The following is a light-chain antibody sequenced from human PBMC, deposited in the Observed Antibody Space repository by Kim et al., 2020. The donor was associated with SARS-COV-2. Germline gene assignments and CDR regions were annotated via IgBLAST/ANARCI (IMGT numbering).Light chain of an antibody. CDR3: QQYNNWPRT. CDR2: GAS. V-gene: IGKV3-15*01. Sequence: EIVMTQSPVTLSVSPGERATLSCRASQSVSSNLAWYQQKPGQAPRLLMYGASTRATNIPARFSGSGSGTEFTLTISSLQSEDFAVYYCQQYNNWPRTFGQGTKLEIK. J-gene: IGKJ2*01. CDR1: QSVSSN.